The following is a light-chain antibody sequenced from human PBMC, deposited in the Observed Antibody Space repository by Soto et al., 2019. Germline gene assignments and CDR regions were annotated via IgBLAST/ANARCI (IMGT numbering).Light chain of an antibody. CDR1: QSVRSSY. Sequence: EIVLTQSPGTLSLSPGERATLSCRASQSVRSSYLAWYQQKLGQAPRLLIYGVSNRATGIPDRCSGSGSGTDFTLTISRLESEDVAVYYCQQYGTSPRTFGQGTKGEIK. V-gene: IGKV3-20*01. J-gene: IGKJ1*01. CDR3: QQYGTSPRT. CDR2: GVS.